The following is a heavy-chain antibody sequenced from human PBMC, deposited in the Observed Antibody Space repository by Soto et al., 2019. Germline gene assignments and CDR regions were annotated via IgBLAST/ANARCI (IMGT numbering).Heavy chain of an antibody. D-gene: IGHD2-15*01. CDR2: FHDRATT. Sequence: QVHLQESGPGLVKPSETLSLTCTVSGGSLSTYYWSWNRQPPGKGLEWIGYFHDRATTRYNPSLRTRGTISADTSKNKFSLSVRSGTAADTGVYFCARIQSFFSGGRNDDWGQGILVTVSA. CDR1: GGSLSTYY. CDR3: ARIQSFFSGGRNDD. J-gene: IGHJ4*02. V-gene: IGHV4-59*08.